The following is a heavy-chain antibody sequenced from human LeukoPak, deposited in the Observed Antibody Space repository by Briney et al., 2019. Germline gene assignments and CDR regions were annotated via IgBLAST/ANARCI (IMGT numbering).Heavy chain of an antibody. J-gene: IGHJ4*02. CDR2: IYSSGST. Sequence: PSETVSLTCTVSGGSINSYYWSWIRQPPGKQLEWIGYIYSSGSTNYNPSLKSRVTISLDTSKNQFSLKLSSVTAADTAVYYCARVTGYMIEDYFDYWGQGTLVTVSS. D-gene: IGHD3-22*01. V-gene: IGHV4-59*01. CDR1: GGSINSYY. CDR3: ARVTGYMIEDYFDY.